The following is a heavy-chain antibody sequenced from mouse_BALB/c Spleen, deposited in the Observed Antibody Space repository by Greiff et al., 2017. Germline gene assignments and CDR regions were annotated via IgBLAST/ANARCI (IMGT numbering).Heavy chain of an antibody. CDR1: GDSITSGY. CDR2: ISYSGST. Sequence: EVKLMESGPSLVKPSQTLSLTCSVTGDSITSGYWNWIRKFPGNKLEYMGYISYSGSTYYNPSLKSRISITRDTSKNQYYLQLNSVTTEDTATYYCARTWGYGSRSYWYFDVWGAGTTVTVSS. J-gene: IGHJ1*01. V-gene: IGHV3-8*02. CDR3: ARTWGYGSRSYWYFDV. D-gene: IGHD1-1*01.